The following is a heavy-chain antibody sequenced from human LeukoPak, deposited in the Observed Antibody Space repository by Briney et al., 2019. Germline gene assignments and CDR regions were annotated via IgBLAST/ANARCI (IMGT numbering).Heavy chain of an antibody. V-gene: IGHV4-59*08. CDR1: GGSISSYY. Sequence: SETLSLTCTVSGGSISSYYWSWIRQPPGKGLEWIGYIYYSGSTNYNPSLKSRVTISVDTSKNQFSLKLSSVTAADTAVYYCARLRYSGYDLFGEVDYWGQGTLVTVSS. CDR2: IYYSGST. D-gene: IGHD5-12*01. CDR3: ARLRYSGYDLFGEVDY. J-gene: IGHJ4*02.